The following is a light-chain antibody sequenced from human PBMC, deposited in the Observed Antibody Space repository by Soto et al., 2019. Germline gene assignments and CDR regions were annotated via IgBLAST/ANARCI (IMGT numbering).Light chain of an antibody. CDR3: CSYAGSLV. V-gene: IGLV2-11*01. CDR1: SSDVGGYNY. J-gene: IGLJ1*01. CDR2: DVS. Sequence: QSALTQPRSVSGSPGQSVTISCTGTSSDVGGYNYVSWYQQHPGKAPKLMIYDVSKRPSGVPDRFSGSKSGNTASLTISGLQAEDEADYYCCSYAGSLVFVTGTKLTVL.